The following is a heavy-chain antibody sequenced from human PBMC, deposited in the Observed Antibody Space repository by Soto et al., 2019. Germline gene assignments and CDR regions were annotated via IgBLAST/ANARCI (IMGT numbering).Heavy chain of an antibody. CDR2: IVVGSGNT. D-gene: IGHD2-2*02. J-gene: IGHJ6*02. CDR3: AAELGGCSSTSCYNGPLRYYYGMDV. Sequence: GASVKVSCKASGFTFTSSAVQWVRQARGQRLEWIGWIVVGSGNTNYAQKFQERVTITRDMSTSTAYMELSSLRSEDTAVYYCAAELGGCSSTSCYNGPLRYYYGMDVWGQGTTVTVSS. CDR1: GFTFTSSA. V-gene: IGHV1-58*01.